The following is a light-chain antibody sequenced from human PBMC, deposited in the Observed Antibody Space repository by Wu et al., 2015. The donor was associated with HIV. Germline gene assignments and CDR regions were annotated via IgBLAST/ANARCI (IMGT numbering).Light chain of an antibody. J-gene: IGKJ1*01. Sequence: VLTQSPATLSLSSGERVTLSCRASQSVSDSLAWYQRRPGQAPRVLILGASTRAIGIPARFAGSGSGTEFTLTISNLQYEDFAVYYCQQYTNWPASTFGQGTRV. CDR1: QSVSDS. CDR3: QQYTNWPAST. V-gene: IGKV3-15*01. CDR2: GAS.